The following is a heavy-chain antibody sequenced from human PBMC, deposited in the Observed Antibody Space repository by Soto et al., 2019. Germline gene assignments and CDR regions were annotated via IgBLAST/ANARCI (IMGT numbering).Heavy chain of an antibody. V-gene: IGHV3-23*01. CDR3: AKVRYSYGYFDY. J-gene: IGHJ4*02. Sequence: PGGSLRLSCVISGFTFSNYWMTWVRQAPGKGLEWVSAISGSGGSTYYADSVKGRFTISRDNSKNTLYLQMNSLRAEDTAVYYCAKVRYSYGYFDYWGQGTLVTVSS. CDR2: ISGSGGST. CDR1: GFTFSNYW. D-gene: IGHD5-18*01.